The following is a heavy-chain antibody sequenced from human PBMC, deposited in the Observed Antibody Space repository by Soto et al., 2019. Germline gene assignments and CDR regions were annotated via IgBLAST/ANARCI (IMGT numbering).Heavy chain of an antibody. D-gene: IGHD1-26*01. Sequence: PGGSLRLSCAGSGFTFSRYVMSWVRQAPGKGLEWVSAISGSGGSTYFADSVKGRFTISRDNSKNTLYLQMNRLRAEDTAVYYCARWDGYADVWGQGTTVTVSS. CDR3: ARWDGYADV. CDR2: ISGSGGST. J-gene: IGHJ6*02. CDR1: GFTFSRYV. V-gene: IGHV3-23*01.